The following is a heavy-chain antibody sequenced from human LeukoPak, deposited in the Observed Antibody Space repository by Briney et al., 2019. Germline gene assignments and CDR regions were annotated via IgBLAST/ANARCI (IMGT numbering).Heavy chain of an antibody. V-gene: IGHV4-38-2*01. CDR3: ARGYYDPHDY. CDR2: IYHSGST. D-gene: IGHD3-22*01. CDR1: GYSISSGYY. J-gene: IGHJ4*02. Sequence: PSETLSLTCAVSGYSISSGYYWGWIRQPPGKGLEWIGSIYHSGSTYYNPSLKSRVTISVDTSKYQFSLKLSSVTAADTAVYYCARGYYDPHDYWGQGTLVTVSS.